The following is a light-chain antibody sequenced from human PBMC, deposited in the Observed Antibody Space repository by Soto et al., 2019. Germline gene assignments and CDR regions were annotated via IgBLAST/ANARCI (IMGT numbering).Light chain of an antibody. V-gene: IGLV2-14*01. J-gene: IGLJ3*02. CDR3: CSFTNPYTWV. CDR1: SSDVGGYNY. CDR2: EVS. Sequence: QSALTQPASVSGSPGQSITISCTGTSSDVGGYNYVSWFQHHPGKVPKLMIYEVSHRPSGVSDRFSGSKSGTTASLTISGLQDEDEADYYCCSFTNPYTWVFGGGTKLTVL.